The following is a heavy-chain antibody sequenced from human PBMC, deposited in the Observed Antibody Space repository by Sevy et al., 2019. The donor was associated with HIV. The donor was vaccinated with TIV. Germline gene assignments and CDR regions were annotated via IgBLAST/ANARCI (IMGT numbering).Heavy chain of an antibody. CDR2: IYHKGTT. CDR3: AGVPGTDILEYYFEY. V-gene: IGHV4-4*02. J-gene: IGHJ4*02. Sequence: SETLSLTCDVSGGSISSSNWWSWVRQPPGKGLEWIGDIYHKGTTNYNPSLKSRVSISIDKSKNQFSLNLRSATAADTAVYYCAGVPGTDILEYYFEYWGQGTLVTVSS. CDR1: GGSISSSNW. D-gene: IGHD6-13*01.